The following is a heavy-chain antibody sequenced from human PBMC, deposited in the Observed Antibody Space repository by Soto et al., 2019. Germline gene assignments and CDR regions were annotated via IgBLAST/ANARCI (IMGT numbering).Heavy chain of an antibody. V-gene: IGHV4-61*01. Sequence: QVQLQGSGPRLVKPSETLSLSCTVSGVSVTGGNFFWCWIRQPPGKTLEWLGSISNSETTNSNPSLKSRVTLSLDTSRNQFSLKLNSVTAADTAVYFCARGGLHLGEFSLGQFDSWGQGTLVNVSS. D-gene: IGHD3-16*02. CDR2: ISNSETT. J-gene: IGHJ4*02. CDR1: GVSVTGGNFF. CDR3: ARGGLHLGEFSLGQFDS.